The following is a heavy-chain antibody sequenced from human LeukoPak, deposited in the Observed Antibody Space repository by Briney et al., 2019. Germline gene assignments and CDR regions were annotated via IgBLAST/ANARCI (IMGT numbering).Heavy chain of an antibody. CDR3: AKTPLRFLEWFLGD. V-gene: IGHV3-48*01. J-gene: IGHJ4*02. D-gene: IGHD3-3*01. CDR1: GFTFSSYS. Sequence: GGSLRLSCAASGFTFSSYSMNWVRQAPEKGLEWVSYISSASNTIYYADSVKGRFTISRDNAKNSLYLQMNSLRAEVTAVYYCAKTPLRFLEWFLGDWGQGTLVTVSS. CDR2: ISSASNTI.